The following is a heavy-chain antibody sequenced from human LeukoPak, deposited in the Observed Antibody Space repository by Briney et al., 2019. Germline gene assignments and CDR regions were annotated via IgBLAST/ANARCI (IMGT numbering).Heavy chain of an antibody. J-gene: IGHJ4*02. CDR2: IYYRGRT. CDR3: SRLDCTSTSCYVDY. V-gene: IGHV4-39*01. D-gene: IGHD2-2*01. Sequence: SETLSLTCTVSGGSVSSSTYYWGWIRQPPGKGLEWIGTIYYRGRTYYNPSLKSRVTMSVDTSKNQFSLKLNSVTAADTAVYYCSRLDCTSTSCYVDYWGQGTLVTVSS. CDR1: GGSVSSSTYY.